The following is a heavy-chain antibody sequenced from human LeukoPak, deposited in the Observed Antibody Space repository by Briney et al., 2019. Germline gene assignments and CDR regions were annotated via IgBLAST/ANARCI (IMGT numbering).Heavy chain of an antibody. Sequence: SETLSLTCTVSGGSISSYYWSWIRQPPGKGLEWIGYIYYSGSTNYNPSLKSRVTISVDTSKNQFSLKLSSVTAADTAVYYRARVHYGSGIDYWGQGTMVTVSS. J-gene: IGHJ4*02. CDR1: GGSISSYY. D-gene: IGHD3-10*01. CDR2: IYYSGST. CDR3: ARVHYGSGIDY. V-gene: IGHV4-59*01.